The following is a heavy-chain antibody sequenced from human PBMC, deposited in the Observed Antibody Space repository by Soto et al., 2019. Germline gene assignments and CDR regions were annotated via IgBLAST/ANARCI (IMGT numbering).Heavy chain of an antibody. J-gene: IGHJ4*02. CDR1: GDSISSYY. CDR3: AKADGPFYYTSGRYYNV. V-gene: IGHV4-59*01. D-gene: IGHD3-10*01. CDR2: IYNSGTT. Sequence: QVQLQESGPGLVKPSETLSLTCTVSGDSISSYYWSWIRQPPGKGLGWIGYIYNSGTTNYNPSLKRRVTISVDTSKKQLSLKLRSVTAADTAVYYCAKADGPFYYTSGRYYNVWGQGTLFTVSS.